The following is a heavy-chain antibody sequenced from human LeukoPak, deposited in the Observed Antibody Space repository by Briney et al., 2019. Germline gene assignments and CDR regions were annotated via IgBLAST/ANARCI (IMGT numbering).Heavy chain of an antibody. D-gene: IGHD3-10*01. J-gene: IGHJ5*02. CDR2: IYSGGST. Sequence: PGGSLRLSCAASGFTVSSNYMSWVRQAPGKGLEWVSVIYSGGSTYYADSVKGRFTISRDNSKNTLYLQMNSLRAEDTAVYYCARDYGSGSYYNVENWFDPWGQGTLVTVSS. V-gene: IGHV3-66*01. CDR1: GFTVSSNY. CDR3: ARDYGSGSYYNVENWFDP.